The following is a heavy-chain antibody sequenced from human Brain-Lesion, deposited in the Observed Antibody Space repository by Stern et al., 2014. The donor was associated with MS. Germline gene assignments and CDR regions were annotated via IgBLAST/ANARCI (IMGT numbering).Heavy chain of an antibody. CDR2: IHPYSGDT. CDR1: GYTFTDYF. D-gene: IGHD4-23*01. V-gene: IGHV1-2*04. CDR3: ARVPGGVFGGMDV. J-gene: IGHJ6*02. Sequence: VQLVESGAEVKKPGASVKVSCKASGYTFTDYFMHWVRQAPGQGLEWLGWIHPYSGDTKYAQKFQGWVTMTRDTSISTAYMELSSLRSDDTAVYYCARVPGGVFGGMDVWGQGTTVT.